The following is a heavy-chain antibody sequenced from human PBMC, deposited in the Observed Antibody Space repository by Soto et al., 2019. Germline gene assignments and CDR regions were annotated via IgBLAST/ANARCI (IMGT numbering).Heavy chain of an antibody. D-gene: IGHD5-12*01. J-gene: IGHJ4*02. CDR1: GFTFSSYA. V-gene: IGHV3-23*01. Sequence: PGGSLRLSCAASGFTFSSYAMSWVRQAPGKGLEWVSAISGSGGSTYYADSVKGRFTISRDNSKNTLYLQMNSLRAEDTAVYYCAKVQGYSGYEHNKGFDYWGQGTLVTVSS. CDR3: AKVQGYSGYEHNKGFDY. CDR2: ISGSGGST.